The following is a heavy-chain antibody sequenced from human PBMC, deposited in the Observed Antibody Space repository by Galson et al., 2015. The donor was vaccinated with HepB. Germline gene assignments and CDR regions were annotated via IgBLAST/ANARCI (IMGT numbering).Heavy chain of an antibody. J-gene: IGHJ3*02. CDR3: ARDHLKFGELPDDAFDI. CDR1: GFTFSSYS. D-gene: IGHD3-10*01. Sequence: SLRLSCAASGFTFSSYSMNWVRQAPGKGLEWVSYISSSSSTIYYADSVKGRFTISRDNAKNSLYLQMNSLRAEDTAVYYCARDHLKFGELPDDAFDIWGQGTMVTVSS. V-gene: IGHV3-48*01. CDR2: ISSSSSTI.